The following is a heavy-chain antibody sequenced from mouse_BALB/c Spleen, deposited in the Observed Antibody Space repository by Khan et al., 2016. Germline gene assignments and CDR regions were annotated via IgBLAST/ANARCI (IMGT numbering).Heavy chain of an antibody. J-gene: IGHJ2*01. Sequence: VQLKESGPGLVKPSQSLSLTCTVTGYSITSDYTWNWIRQFPGNKLEWMGYISYSGSTSSNPSLKSRISITRDTSQNQFFLQLNSVTTEDTATYYWARDYYGSSYFDYWGQGTTLTVSS. V-gene: IGHV3-2*02. D-gene: IGHD1-1*01. CDR2: ISYSGST. CDR1: GYSITSDYT. CDR3: ARDYYGSSYFDY.